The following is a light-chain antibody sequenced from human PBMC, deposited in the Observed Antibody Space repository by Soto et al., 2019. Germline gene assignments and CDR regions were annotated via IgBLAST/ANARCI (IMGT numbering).Light chain of an antibody. Sequence: EIVMTQAPATLSVSPGERATLSCRASQSVSSNLAWYQQKPGQAPRLLIYGASTTANGIPARFSGSGSGTEFTLNISSMQSEDFAVYYCQQYNNWPFPFGPGTKVDIK. J-gene: IGKJ3*01. V-gene: IGKV3-15*01. CDR2: GAS. CDR3: QQYNNWPFP. CDR1: QSVSSN.